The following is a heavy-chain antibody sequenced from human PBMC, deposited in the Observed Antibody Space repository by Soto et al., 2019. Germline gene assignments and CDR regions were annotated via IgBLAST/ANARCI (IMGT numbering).Heavy chain of an antibody. CDR1: GYSFTSYC. J-gene: IGHJ3*02. CDR2: IDPSDSYT. D-gene: IGHD4-4*01. CDR3: ARHRDYSTYFDAFDI. Sequence: GESLKISCNGSGYSFTSYCISWLRQMPWKGLEWMGRIDPSDSYTNYSPSFQGHVTISADKSISTAYLQWSSLKASDTAMYYCARHRDYSTYFDAFDIWGQGTMVTVSS. V-gene: IGHV5-10-1*01.